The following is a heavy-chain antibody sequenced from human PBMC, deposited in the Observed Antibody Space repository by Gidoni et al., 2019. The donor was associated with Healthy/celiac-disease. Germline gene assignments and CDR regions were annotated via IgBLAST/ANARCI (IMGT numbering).Heavy chain of an antibody. J-gene: IGHJ6*02. V-gene: IGHV5-10-1*03. CDR1: GYSFTNYW. Sequence: EVQLVQSGADVKTPGESLRISCKGSGYSFTNYWISWVRQRPGKGLAWMGRMYPSDFYTNSSPSFQGHVTISADKSISTAYLQWSRLKASDTAMYYCARHATRASSYYYYYGMDVWGQGTTVTVSS. CDR3: ARHATRASSYYYYYGMDV. CDR2: MYPSDFYT.